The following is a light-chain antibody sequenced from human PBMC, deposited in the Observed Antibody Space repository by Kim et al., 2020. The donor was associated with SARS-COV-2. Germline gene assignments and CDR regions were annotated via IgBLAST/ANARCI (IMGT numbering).Light chain of an antibody. V-gene: IGKV3-20*01. CDR2: GTS. CDR3: QQFGSSRTWT. CDR1: QSVTSTY. Sequence: DIVLTQSPDTLSLSPGDRATLSCRASQSVTSTYVAWYQQKPGQAPRLLIYGTSTRAAGIPGRFSGSGSGTEYTLTINRLEPEEFAIYYCQQFGSSRTWTFGQGTKVDIK. J-gene: IGKJ1*01.